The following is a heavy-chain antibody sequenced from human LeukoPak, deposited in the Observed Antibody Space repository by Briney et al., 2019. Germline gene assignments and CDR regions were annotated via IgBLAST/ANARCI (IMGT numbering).Heavy chain of an antibody. J-gene: IGHJ3*02. D-gene: IGHD3-9*01. CDR2: IYYSGST. Sequence: SETLSLTCTVSGGSISSYYWSWIRQPPGKGLEWIGYIYYSGSTNYNPSLKSRVTISVDTSKNQFSLKLSSVTAADTAVYYCARQRLDFDILTGYYDDAFDIWGQGTMVTVSS. CDR3: ARQRLDFDILTGYYDDAFDI. CDR1: GGSISSYY. V-gene: IGHV4-59*08.